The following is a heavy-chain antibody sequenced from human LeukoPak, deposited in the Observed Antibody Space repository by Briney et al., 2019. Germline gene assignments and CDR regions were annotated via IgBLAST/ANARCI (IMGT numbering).Heavy chain of an antibody. J-gene: IGHJ4*02. CDR1: GGSISSGSYY. CDR2: IYTSGST. V-gene: IGHV4-61*02. D-gene: IGHD6-19*01. Sequence: SETLSLTCTVSGGSISSGSYYWSWIRQPAGKGLEWIGRIYTSGSTNYNPSLKSRVTISVDTSKDQFSLKLSSVTAADTAVYYCARDRWSSGWSFGYWGQGTLVTVSS. CDR3: ARDRWSSGWSFGY.